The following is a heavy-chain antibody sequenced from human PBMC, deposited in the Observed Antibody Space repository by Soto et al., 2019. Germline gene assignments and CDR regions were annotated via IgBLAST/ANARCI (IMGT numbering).Heavy chain of an antibody. CDR1: GGSISSGGYY. V-gene: IGHV4-31*03. J-gene: IGHJ4*02. D-gene: IGHD2-15*01. CDR3: ARLTQGYCSGGSFASTPRTFDY. Sequence: QVQLQESGPGLVKPSQTLSLTCTVSGGSISSGGYYWSWIRQHPGKGLEWIGYIYYSGTTYYNPSLKSRVTISVDTSKNQFSLKLSSVTAADTAVYYCARLTQGYCSGGSFASTPRTFDYWGQGTLVTVSS. CDR2: IYYSGTT.